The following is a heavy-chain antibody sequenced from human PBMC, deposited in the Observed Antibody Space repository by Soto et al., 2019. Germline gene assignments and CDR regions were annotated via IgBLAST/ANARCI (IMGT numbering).Heavy chain of an antibody. Sequence: QVQLVESGGGVVQPGRSLRLSCAASGFTFSSYGMHWVRQAPGKGLEWVAVISYDGSNKYYADSVKGRFTISRDNSKNTLHLQMNSLRAEDTAVYYCVGGPAATGDYWGQGTLVTVSS. D-gene: IGHD2-2*01. J-gene: IGHJ4*02. CDR2: ISYDGSNK. CDR1: GFTFSSYG. V-gene: IGHV3-30*03. CDR3: VGGPAATGDY.